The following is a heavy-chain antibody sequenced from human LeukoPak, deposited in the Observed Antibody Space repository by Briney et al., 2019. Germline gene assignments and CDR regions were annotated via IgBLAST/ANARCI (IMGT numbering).Heavy chain of an antibody. CDR3: ARELVDTAMVTVNAFDI. D-gene: IGHD5-18*01. Sequence: GGSLRLSCAASGFTFSSYSMNWLRQAPGKGLEWVSYISSSSSTIYYADSVKGRFTISRDNAKNSLYLQMNSLRAEDTAVYYCARELVDTAMVTVNAFDIWGQGTMVTVSS. CDR1: GFTFSSYS. J-gene: IGHJ3*02. V-gene: IGHV3-48*01. CDR2: ISSSSSTI.